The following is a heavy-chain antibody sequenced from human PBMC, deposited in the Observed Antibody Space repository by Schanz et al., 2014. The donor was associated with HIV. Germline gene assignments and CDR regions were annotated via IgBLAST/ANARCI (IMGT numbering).Heavy chain of an antibody. V-gene: IGHV4-30-4*08. J-gene: IGHJ4*02. Sequence: QMQLQESGPGLVKPSQTLSLTCTVSGGSISSGGYYWTWIRQSPGKGLEWIGEINHSGRTDYKSSLKSRVAISTNTSTNQFSLTLGSVSAADTGVYYCARGRIAADLKFWGQGTLVTVSS. D-gene: IGHD6-25*01. CDR3: ARGRIAADLKF. CDR2: INHSGRT. CDR1: GGSISSGGYY.